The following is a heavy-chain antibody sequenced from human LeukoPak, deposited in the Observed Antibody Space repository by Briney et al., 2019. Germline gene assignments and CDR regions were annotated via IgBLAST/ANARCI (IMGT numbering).Heavy chain of an antibody. J-gene: IGHJ4*02. CDR3: VRVKDGGYSSSWYVPLDY. Sequence: ASVKVSCKASGGTFSSYAISWVRQAPGQGLEWMGGIIPIFGTANYAQKFQGRVTITADKSTSTAYMELSSLRSEDTAVYYRVRVKDGGYSSSWYVPLDYWGQGTLVTVSS. CDR2: IIPIFGTA. CDR1: GGTFSSYA. D-gene: IGHD6-13*01. V-gene: IGHV1-69*06.